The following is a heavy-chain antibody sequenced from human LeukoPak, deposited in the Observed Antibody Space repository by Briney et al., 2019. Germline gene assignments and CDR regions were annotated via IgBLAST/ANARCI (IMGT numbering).Heavy chain of an antibody. J-gene: IGHJ4*02. Sequence: PGGSLRLSCAASGFTFSDYYMSWINQAPGEGLEWVSYISSRSTYTKYAASVEGRFTISRDNARNSVYLQLNSLRAEDTAVYYCARDHIFRVGVPTAYFDYWGQGALVTVSS. V-gene: IGHV3-11*05. CDR1: GFTFSDYY. CDR2: ISSRSTYT. D-gene: IGHD2-2*01. CDR3: ARDHIFRVGVPTAYFDY.